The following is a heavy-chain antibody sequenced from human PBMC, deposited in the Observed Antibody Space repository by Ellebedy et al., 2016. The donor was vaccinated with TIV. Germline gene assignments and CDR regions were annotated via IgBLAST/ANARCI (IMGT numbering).Heavy chain of an antibody. D-gene: IGHD5-24*01. Sequence: GESLKISXAASGFSFSTYAMSWVRQAPGKGLEWVSAIHSSGSSTYYADFVKGRFSISRDNSKNTLFLHMNSLRVEDTAVYYCAKDRYTDRGRYFDYWGQGTLVTVSS. V-gene: IGHV3-23*05. CDR1: GFSFSTYA. J-gene: IGHJ4*02. CDR3: AKDRYTDRGRYFDY. CDR2: IHSSGSST.